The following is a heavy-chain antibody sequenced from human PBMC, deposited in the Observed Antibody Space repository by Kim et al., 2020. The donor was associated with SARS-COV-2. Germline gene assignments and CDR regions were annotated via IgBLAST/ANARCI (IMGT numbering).Heavy chain of an antibody. CDR1: GGSISSSSYY. Sequence: SETLSLTCTVSGGSISSSSYYWGWIRQPPGKGLEWIGSIYYSGSTYYNPALKSRVTISVDTSKNQFSLKLSSVTAADTAVYYCANSRGFAMIVVAGAFDIWGQGTMVTVSS. V-gene: IGHV4-39*07. J-gene: IGHJ3*02. CDR3: ANSRGFAMIVVAGAFDI. D-gene: IGHD3-22*01. CDR2: IYYSGST.